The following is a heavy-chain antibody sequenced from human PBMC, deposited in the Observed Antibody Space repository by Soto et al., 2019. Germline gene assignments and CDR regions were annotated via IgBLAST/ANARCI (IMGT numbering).Heavy chain of an antibody. J-gene: IGHJ6*02. D-gene: IGHD3-9*01. CDR1: GFTLSSYD. CDR2: IGSGGDT. Sequence: EVQLVESGGGLVQPGGSLRLSCAASGFTLSSYDIHWVRQATGEGLAWVSGIGSGGDTHYADSVKVRFIISREDGKNSLYLQMNNRRVVDTAVYYCTRKTPPTGMEVWGQGATVTVSS. CDR3: TRKTPPTGMEV. V-gene: IGHV3-13*01.